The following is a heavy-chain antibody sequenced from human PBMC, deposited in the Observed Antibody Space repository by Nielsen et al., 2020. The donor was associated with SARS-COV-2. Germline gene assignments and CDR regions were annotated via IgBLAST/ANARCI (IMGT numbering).Heavy chain of an antibody. CDR1: GFTFSNPW. J-gene: IGHJ1*01. CDR3: TTGGITMVRGVMQY. D-gene: IGHD3-10*01. V-gene: IGHV3-15*01. CDR2: IKSKVDGGTT. Sequence: ESLKISCAASGFTFSNPWMNWVRQAPGKGLEWVGRIKSKVDGGTTDYAGPVKGRFTISRDDSKNTLYLQMNSLKTEDTAVYYCTTGGITMVRGVMQYWGQGTLVTVSP.